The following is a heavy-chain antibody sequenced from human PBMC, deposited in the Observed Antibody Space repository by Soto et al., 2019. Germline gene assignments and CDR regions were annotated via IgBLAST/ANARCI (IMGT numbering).Heavy chain of an antibody. D-gene: IGHD6-13*01. V-gene: IGHV3-30-3*01. CDR2: MSNGGSNK. CDR3: ARGSSSPYDYYTGMDV. CDR1: GFTSNIYA. J-gene: IGHJ6*02. Sequence: QVQLVESGGGVVQPGRSLRLSCAASGFTSNIYAMHWVRQAPGKGLEWVAVMSNGGSNKFHADSVRGRFTISRDNSKNTLYLQMNSLRPEDTAVYYCARGSSSPYDYYTGMDVWGQGTTVTVSS.